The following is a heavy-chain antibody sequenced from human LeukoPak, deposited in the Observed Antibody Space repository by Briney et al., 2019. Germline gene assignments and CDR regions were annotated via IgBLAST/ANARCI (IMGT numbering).Heavy chain of an antibody. Sequence: PGRSLRLSCAASGFTFSSYGMHWVRQAPGKGLEWVAVIWYDGSNKYYADSVKGRFTISRDNSKNTLYLQMNSLRAEDTAVYYCARDAGYLDPWGQGTLVTVSS. CDR1: GFTFSSYG. CDR2: IWYDGSNK. V-gene: IGHV3-33*01. CDR3: ARDAGYLDP. D-gene: IGHD6-13*01. J-gene: IGHJ5*02.